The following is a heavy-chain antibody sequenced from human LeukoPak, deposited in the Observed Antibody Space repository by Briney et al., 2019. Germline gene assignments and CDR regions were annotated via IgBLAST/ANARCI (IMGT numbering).Heavy chain of an antibody. Sequence: GGSLRLSCAASGFTFTTYGLRWVRQAPGKGLEWVAAIASNGGSEYYADSVKGRFTISRDNSKNTLFLQMNSLRPDDTAVYYCAKRGHYSINWYHYFDYWGQGTLVTVSS. J-gene: IGHJ4*02. V-gene: IGHV3-30*18. CDR2: IASNGGSE. CDR3: AKRGHYSINWYHYFDY. CDR1: GFTFTTYG. D-gene: IGHD6-13*01.